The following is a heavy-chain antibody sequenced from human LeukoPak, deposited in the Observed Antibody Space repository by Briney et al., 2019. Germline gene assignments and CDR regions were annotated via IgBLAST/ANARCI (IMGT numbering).Heavy chain of an antibody. J-gene: IGHJ3*02. Sequence: NPGGSLRLSCAASGFTFSSAWMSWVRQAPGKGLEWVGRIKSKTDGGTTDYAAPVKGRFTISRDDSKNTLYLQMNSLKTEDTAVYYCTTWIGEFDAFDIWGQGTMVTVSS. CDR3: TTWIGEFDAFDI. CDR2: IKSKTDGGTT. V-gene: IGHV3-15*01. D-gene: IGHD3-10*01. CDR1: GFTFSSAW.